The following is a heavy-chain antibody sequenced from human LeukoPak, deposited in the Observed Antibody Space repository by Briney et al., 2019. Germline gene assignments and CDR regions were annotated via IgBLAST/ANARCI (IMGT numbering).Heavy chain of an antibody. CDR2: ISDDGNKK. V-gene: IGHV3-30*18. CDR1: GFTFSSYT. J-gene: IGHJ6*02. CDR3: AKDNRNFGMDA. Sequence: GGSLRLSCAASGFTFSSYTMSWVRQAPGKGLEWVAVISDDGNKKYFADSLKGRFTISRDYSKNTLHLQMNSLRPEDTAVYYCAKDNRNFGMDAWGQGTTVSVSS.